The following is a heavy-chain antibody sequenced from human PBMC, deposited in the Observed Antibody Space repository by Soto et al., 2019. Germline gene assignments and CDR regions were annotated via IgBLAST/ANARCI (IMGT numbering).Heavy chain of an antibody. CDR2: ISNTGRYI. Sequence: GGSLRLSCAASGFIFDSSGMNWVRQVPGKGLEWVSSISNTGRYIFYADSVKGRFTISRDNAKNSLYLEMNSLRAEDTAIYYCARVGPFLDYLADVWGQGTTVTAP. CDR3: ARVGPFLDYLADV. D-gene: IGHD3-3*01. J-gene: IGHJ6*02. V-gene: IGHV3-21*01. CDR1: GFIFDSSG.